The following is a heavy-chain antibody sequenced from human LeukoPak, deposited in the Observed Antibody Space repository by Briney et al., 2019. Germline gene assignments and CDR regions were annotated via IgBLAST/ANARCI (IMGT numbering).Heavy chain of an antibody. Sequence: EASVKVSCKASGGTFSSYAISWVRQAPGQGLEWMGGIIPIFGTANYAQKFQGRVTITADGSTSTAYMELSSLRSEDTAVYYCARDRPYYRGSYPWWDAFDIWGQGTMVTVSS. D-gene: IGHD1-26*01. CDR2: IIPIFGTA. J-gene: IGHJ3*02. CDR3: ARDRPYYRGSYPWWDAFDI. CDR1: GGTFSSYA. V-gene: IGHV1-69*13.